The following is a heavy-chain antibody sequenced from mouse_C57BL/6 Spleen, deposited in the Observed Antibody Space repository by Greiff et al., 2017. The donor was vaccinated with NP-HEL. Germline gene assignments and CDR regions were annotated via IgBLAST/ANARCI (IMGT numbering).Heavy chain of an antibody. Sequence: QVQLQQSGAELVKPGASVKLSCKASGYTFTEYTIHWVKQRSGQGLEWIGWFYPGSGSIKYNEKFKDKATLTADKSSSTAYMQLSSLTSEDSAVYFCARGEYYGSSYYFDYWGQGTTLTVSS. CDR2: FYPGSGSI. CDR3: ARGEYYGSSYYFDY. D-gene: IGHD1-1*01. CDR1: GYTFTEYT. J-gene: IGHJ2*01. V-gene: IGHV1-62-2*01.